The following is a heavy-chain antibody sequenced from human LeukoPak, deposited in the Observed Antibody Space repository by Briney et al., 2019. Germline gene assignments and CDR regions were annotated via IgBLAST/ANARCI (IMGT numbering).Heavy chain of an antibody. J-gene: IGHJ4*02. V-gene: IGHV4-34*01. CDR2: INHSGSS. Sequence: SETLSLTCAVSGVSLTDDYWSWIRQPPGQGLEWIGDINHSGSSDYKPSLKSRVTLSLDRSKNQFYLNLSSVTAADSAVYYCARGGISESRRYYSSSHFYFDYWGQGALVTVSS. D-gene: IGHD3-22*01. CDR1: GVSLTDDY. CDR3: ARGGISESRRYYSSSHFYFDY.